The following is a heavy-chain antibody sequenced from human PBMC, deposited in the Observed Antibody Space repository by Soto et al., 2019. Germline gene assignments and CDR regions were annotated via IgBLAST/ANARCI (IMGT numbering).Heavy chain of an antibody. D-gene: IGHD2-8*01. V-gene: IGHV1-69*01. CDR2: IIPIFGTA. CDR3: ACVLMVCRYYREYQYDRMDV. CDR1: GGTFSSYA. Sequence: QVQLVQSGAEVKKPGSSVKVSCKASGGTFSSYAISWVRQAPGQGLEWMGGIIPIFGTANYAQKVQDRVTITENESTSTPYMDQSSLGSEDKAVYYCACVLMVCRYYREYQYDRMDVWDRGSMVTV. J-gene: IGHJ6*01.